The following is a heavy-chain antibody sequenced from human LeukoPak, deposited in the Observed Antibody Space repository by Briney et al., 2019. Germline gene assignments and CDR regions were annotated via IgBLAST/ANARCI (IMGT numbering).Heavy chain of an antibody. CDR3: AKYKGGLQHNYCMEV. J-gene: IGHJ6*03. V-gene: IGHV3-23*01. D-gene: IGHD5-24*01. CDR2: MSGSSGKT. CDR1: GFTFSSFA. Sequence: GGSLRLSCAASGFTFSSFAMSWVRQAPGKGLEWVSGMSGSSGKTYYADSVKGRFTISRDNSKNTLYLQMNSLRAEDTAVYYCAKYKGGLQHNYCMEVWGKGTTVAVSS.